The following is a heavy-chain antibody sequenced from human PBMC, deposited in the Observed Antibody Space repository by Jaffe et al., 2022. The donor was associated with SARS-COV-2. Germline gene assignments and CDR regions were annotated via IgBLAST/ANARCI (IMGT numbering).Heavy chain of an antibody. J-gene: IGHJ4*02. Sequence: EVQLVQSGAEVKKPGESLKVSCTGSGYSFTSYWIAWVRQMPGKGLEWLGRIYPGDSDTRYSPSSQGQVTISADRSISTTYLQWSSLKASDTAMYYCARLGGAGGYHPVYYWGQGTLVTVSS. D-gene: IGHD3-22*01. V-gene: IGHV5-51*01. CDR3: ARLGGAGGYHPVYY. CDR2: IYPGDSDT. CDR1: GYSFTSYW.